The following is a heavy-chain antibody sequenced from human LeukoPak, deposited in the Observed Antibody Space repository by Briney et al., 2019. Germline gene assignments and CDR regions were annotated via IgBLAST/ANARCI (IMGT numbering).Heavy chain of an antibody. V-gene: IGHV1-46*01. CDR1: GYTFTSYY. D-gene: IGHD3-22*01. CDR2: INPSGGST. CDR3: ARIGEYYYDSSGSVDY. J-gene: IGHJ4*02. Sequence: ASVKVSCKASGYTFTSYYMHWVRQAPGQGLEWMGIINPSGGSTSYAQKFQDRVTMTRDTSTSTVYMELSSLRSEDTAVYYCARIGEYYYDSSGSVDYWGQGTLVTVSS.